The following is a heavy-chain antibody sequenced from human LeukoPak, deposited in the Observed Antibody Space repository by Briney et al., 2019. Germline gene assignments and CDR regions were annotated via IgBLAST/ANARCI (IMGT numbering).Heavy chain of an antibody. CDR2: ISAYNGNT. D-gene: IGHD4-17*01. CDR3: ARADYGDYPLYYYYMDV. V-gene: IGHV1-18*01. Sequence: GASVKVSCKASGYTFTSYGISWVRQAPGQGLEWMGWISAYNGNTNYAQKLQGRVTMTTDTSTSTAYMELRSLRSDDTAVYYCARADYGDYPLYYYYMDVWGKGTTVTVSS. J-gene: IGHJ6*03. CDR1: GYTFTSYG.